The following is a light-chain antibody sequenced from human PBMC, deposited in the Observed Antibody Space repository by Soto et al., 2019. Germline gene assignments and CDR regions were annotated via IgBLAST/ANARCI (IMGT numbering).Light chain of an antibody. CDR3: QQYNNCPPLT. Sequence: EIVMTQSPATLSVSPGERATLSCRASQSVSSNLAWYQQKPGQAPRLLISGASTRATGIPARFSGSGSGTEFTLTISSLKSEDFAVYYCQQYNNCPPLTLGGGNKVEIK. V-gene: IGKV3-15*01. CDR2: GAS. CDR1: QSVSSN. J-gene: IGKJ4*01.